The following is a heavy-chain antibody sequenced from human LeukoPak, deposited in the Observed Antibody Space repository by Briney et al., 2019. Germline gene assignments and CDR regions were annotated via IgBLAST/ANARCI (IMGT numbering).Heavy chain of an antibody. Sequence: GASVTVSCKASGYTFTSYGISWVRQAPGQGLEWMGWISAYNGNTNYAQKPQGRVTMTTDTSTSTAYMELRSLRSDDTAVYYCARDVQHSGSDHIDYWGQGTLVTVSS. D-gene: IGHD1-26*01. CDR1: GYTFTSYG. CDR3: ARDVQHSGSDHIDY. CDR2: ISAYNGNT. J-gene: IGHJ4*02. V-gene: IGHV1-18*01.